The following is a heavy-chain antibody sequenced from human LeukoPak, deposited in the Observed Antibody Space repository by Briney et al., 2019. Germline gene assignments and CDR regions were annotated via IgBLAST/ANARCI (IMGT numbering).Heavy chain of an antibody. CDR3: ARDLNGGNSA. CDR1: GYTFTDYY. CDR2: INPSSGGT. J-gene: IGHJ5*02. Sequence: ASVKVSCEASGYTFTDYYMHWVRQAPGQGLEWMGWINPSSGGTNYAQKFQGRVTMTRDTSINIDYMELSSLRSDDTAVYYCARDLNGGNSAWGQGTLVTVSS. D-gene: IGHD4-23*01. V-gene: IGHV1-2*02.